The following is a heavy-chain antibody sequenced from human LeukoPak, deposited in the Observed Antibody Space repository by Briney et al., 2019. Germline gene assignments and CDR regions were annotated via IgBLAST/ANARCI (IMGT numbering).Heavy chain of an antibody. V-gene: IGHV4-59*12. Sequence: PSATLSLTCSVSGGSISSYYWTWFRQPPGKGLEWIGYIYYSGSSTYYNPSLNSRVTISVDTSKNQISPKLSPVTAADTAVYYCAREKDFSLWDAAVDYWGQGTLVTVSS. J-gene: IGHJ4*02. CDR1: GGSISSYY. D-gene: IGHD3-3*01. CDR2: IYYSGSST. CDR3: AREKDFSLWDAAVDY.